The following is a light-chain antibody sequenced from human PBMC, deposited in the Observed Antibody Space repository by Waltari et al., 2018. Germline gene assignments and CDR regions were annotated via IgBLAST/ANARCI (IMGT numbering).Light chain of an antibody. CDR3: QQYNSFLT. J-gene: IGKJ4*01. CDR2: DAS. Sequence: DIQMTQSPSTLSASVGDRVTITCRASQSISSWLAWYQQKPGKAPKLLIYDASSLESGVPSRFSGSGSGTEFTLTISSLQPDYFATYYCQQYNSFLTFGGGTKVEIK. CDR1: QSISSW. V-gene: IGKV1-5*01.